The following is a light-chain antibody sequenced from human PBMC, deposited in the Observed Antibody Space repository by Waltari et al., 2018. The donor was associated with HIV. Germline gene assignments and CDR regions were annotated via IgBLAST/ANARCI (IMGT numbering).Light chain of an antibody. Sequence: QSALTPPPSASGSPGQSVTISCTGTSSDVLGSHPASSYQPHPGKPPKILLYEVTSRPSGVPDRFSGSKSGNTASLTVSGLQADDEADYYCVSYAGVKNRWAFGGGTKLTVL. V-gene: IGLV2-8*01. CDR3: VSYAGVKNRWA. J-gene: IGLJ3*02. CDR1: SSDVLGSHP. CDR2: EVT.